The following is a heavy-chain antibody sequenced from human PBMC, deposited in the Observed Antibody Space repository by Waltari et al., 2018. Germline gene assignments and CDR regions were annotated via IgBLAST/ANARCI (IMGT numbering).Heavy chain of an antibody. CDR2: INNSGIT. CDR3: ARGNYTRSLGFDY. D-gene: IGHD1-7*01. J-gene: IGHJ4*02. V-gene: IGHV4-34*01. CDR1: GGSFSGYF. Sequence: QVQLQQWGAGLLKPSETLSLPCAVYGGSFSGYFWSWIRQSPGKGLGWIGEINNSGITNNNLSLKGRVTISVETSKNQYYLKWSSVTAADTAVYYCARGNYTRSLGFDYWGQGTLVTVSS.